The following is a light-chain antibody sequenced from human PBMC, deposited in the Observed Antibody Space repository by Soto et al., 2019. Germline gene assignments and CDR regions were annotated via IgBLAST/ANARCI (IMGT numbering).Light chain of an antibody. J-gene: IGLJ1*01. Sequence: QLVLTQAPSASGSPGQSVTISCAGTSNDVGRFNYVSWYQHHPGKAPKLIIYDVTKRPSGVPDRFSGSKSGNTAYLTVSGLQAEDEADYFCSSFVHGTSYVFGTGTKVTVL. CDR2: DVT. CDR3: SSFVHGTSYV. CDR1: SNDVGRFNY. V-gene: IGLV2-8*01.